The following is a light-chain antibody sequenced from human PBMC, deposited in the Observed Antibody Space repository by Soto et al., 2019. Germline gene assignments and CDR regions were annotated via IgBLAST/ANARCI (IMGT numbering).Light chain of an antibody. CDR1: QTISTW. J-gene: IGKJ1*01. Sequence: DIQMTQSPPTLSASVGDRFTITCRASQTISTWMAWYQQKPGKAPKLLVYDASTLQSGVASRFSGSGSGTEFTLTITSLHPDDFATYYCQQYNSYSTFGQGTKVDIK. V-gene: IGKV1-5*01. CDR2: DAS. CDR3: QQYNSYST.